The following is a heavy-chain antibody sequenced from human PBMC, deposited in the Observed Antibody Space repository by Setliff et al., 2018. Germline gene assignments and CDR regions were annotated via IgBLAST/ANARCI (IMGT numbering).Heavy chain of an antibody. D-gene: IGHD2-15*01. J-gene: IGHJ5*02. CDR3: GKDPGGYCSGGSCYSRRFDP. CDR2: IQHDGSRE. Sequence: SLRLSCAASGFRFSTSDMHWVRQAPGKGLEWVSFIQHDGSREFYGDPVKGRFIISRDNSKNTLYLQMNSLRDEDTAVYYCGKDPGGYCSGGSCYSRRFDPWGQGTLVTVSS. CDR1: GFRFSTSD. V-gene: IGHV3-30*02.